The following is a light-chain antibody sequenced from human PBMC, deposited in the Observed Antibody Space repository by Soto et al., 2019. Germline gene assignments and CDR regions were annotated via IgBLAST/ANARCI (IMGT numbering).Light chain of an antibody. Sequence: QSVLTQPASVSGSPGQSITISCTGTSSDVGGYNYVSWYQHHPGKAPKLLIYDVSNRPSGVSNRFSGSKSDNTASLTISGLQPEDEGDYYCSSYTPSNTRQIVFGTGTKVTVL. CDR2: DVS. CDR1: SSDVGGYNY. CDR3: SSYTPSNTRQIV. J-gene: IGLJ1*01. V-gene: IGLV2-14*03.